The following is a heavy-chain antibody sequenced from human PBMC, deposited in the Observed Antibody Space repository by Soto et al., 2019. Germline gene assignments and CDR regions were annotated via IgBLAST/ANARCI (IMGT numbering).Heavy chain of an antibody. V-gene: IGHV4-61*08. CDR1: GASITYGGYY. CDR2: IYDSGST. CDR3: ATEAGVRYPFDP. D-gene: IGHD3-9*01. Sequence: SETLSLTCTVSGASITYGGYYWSWIRQPPGKGLEWIGYIYDSGSTNYNPSLKSRVTISVDTSKNQFSLKLTSVTAADTAMYYCATEAGVRYPFDPWGQGTLVTVSS. J-gene: IGHJ5*02.